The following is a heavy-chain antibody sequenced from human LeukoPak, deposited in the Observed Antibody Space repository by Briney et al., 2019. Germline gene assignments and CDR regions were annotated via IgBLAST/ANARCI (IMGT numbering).Heavy chain of an antibody. Sequence: GGSLRLSCAASGFTFRNYGMSWVRQAPGTGLEWVANIKQDGSDRNYVTSVRGRFTISRDNAESSLYLQMNSLRVEDTAVYYCVRNLAVAGTCFDSWGQGTLVTVSS. V-gene: IGHV3-7*03. CDR2: IKQDGSDR. CDR3: VRNLAVAGTCFDS. CDR1: GFTFRNYG. J-gene: IGHJ4*02. D-gene: IGHD6-19*01.